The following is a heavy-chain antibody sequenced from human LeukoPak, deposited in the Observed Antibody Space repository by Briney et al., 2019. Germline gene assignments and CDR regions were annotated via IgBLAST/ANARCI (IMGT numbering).Heavy chain of an antibody. CDR2: ISSSSTYI. CDR3: ARDKGNPVAMNWFDP. CDR1: GFTFSTYT. Sequence: GGSLRLSCAASGFTFSTYTMNWDRQAPGKGLEWVSSISSSSTYIYYADSVKGRFTISRDNAENSLYLQMNSLRAEDTAVYYCARDKGNPVAMNWFDPWGQGTLVTVSS. J-gene: IGHJ5*02. D-gene: IGHD5-12*01. V-gene: IGHV3-21*01.